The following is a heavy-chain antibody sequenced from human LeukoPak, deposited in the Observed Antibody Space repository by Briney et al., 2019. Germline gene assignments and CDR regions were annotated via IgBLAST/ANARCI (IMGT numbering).Heavy chain of an antibody. J-gene: IGHJ4*02. D-gene: IGHD6-13*01. CDR3: ARVNPRIAADY. CDR1: GGAFSSYA. V-gene: IGHV1-69*13. Sequence: ASVTVSCKASGGAFSSYAISWVRQAPGQGLEWMGGIIPIFGTANYAQKFQGRVTITADESTSTAYMELSSLRSEDTAVYYCARVNPRIAADYWGQGTLVTVSS. CDR2: IIPIFGTA.